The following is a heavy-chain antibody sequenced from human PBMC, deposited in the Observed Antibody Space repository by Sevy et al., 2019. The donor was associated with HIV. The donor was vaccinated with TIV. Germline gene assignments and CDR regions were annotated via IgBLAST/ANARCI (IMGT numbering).Heavy chain of an antibody. J-gene: IGHJ4*02. CDR3: AKFAGDFPHFDF. D-gene: IGHD7-27*01. V-gene: IGHV3-23*01. CDR1: GFTFSSYA. Sequence: GGSLRLSCAASGFTFSSYAMSWVRQAPGKGLEWVSAISGSGYLTYYTDSVKGRFTISRDNSKSTVYLHMNSLRAEDTALYYCAKFAGDFPHFDFWGQGTLVTVSS. CDR2: ISGSGYLT.